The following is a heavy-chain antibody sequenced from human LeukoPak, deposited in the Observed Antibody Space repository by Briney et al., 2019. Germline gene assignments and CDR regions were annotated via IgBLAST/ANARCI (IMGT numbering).Heavy chain of an antibody. CDR3: ASYYSSGPSFQQ. D-gene: IGHD6-19*01. J-gene: IGHJ1*01. Sequence: SETLSLTCAVYGGSFSSYYWSWIRQPPGKGLEWIGYIYYSGSTNYNPSLKSRVTISVDTSKSQFSLKLSSVTAADTAVYYCASYYSSGPSFQQWGQGTLVTVSS. CDR1: GGSFSSYY. V-gene: IGHV4-59*01. CDR2: IYYSGST.